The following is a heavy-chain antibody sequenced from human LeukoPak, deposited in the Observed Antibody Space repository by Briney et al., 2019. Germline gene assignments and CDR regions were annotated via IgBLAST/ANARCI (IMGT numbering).Heavy chain of an antibody. CDR1: GFTFSSFA. V-gene: IGHV3-23*01. CDR3: AKKAYCSGGSCYPHAGLDY. CDR2: IRGSGDST. Sequence: GGSLRLSCAASGFTFSSFAMSWVRQAPGKGLEWVSAIRGSGDSTYYADSVKGRFTISRDSSKNTLYLQMNSLRVEDTAVYYCAKKAYCSGGSCYPHAGLDYWGQGTLVTVSS. D-gene: IGHD2-15*01. J-gene: IGHJ4*02.